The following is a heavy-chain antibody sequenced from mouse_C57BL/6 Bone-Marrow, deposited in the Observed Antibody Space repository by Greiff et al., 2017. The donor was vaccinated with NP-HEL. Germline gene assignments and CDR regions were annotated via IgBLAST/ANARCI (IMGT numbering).Heavy chain of an antibody. CDR1: GYAFSSSW. J-gene: IGHJ3*01. CDR3: ARRARSAWFAY. V-gene: IGHV1-82*01. Sequence: QVQLKQSGPELVKPGASVKISCKASGYAFSSSWMNWVKQRPGKGLEWIGRIYPGDGDTNYNGKFKGKATLTADKSSSTAYMQLSSLTSEDSAVYFCARRARSAWFAYWGQGTLVTVSA. CDR2: IYPGDGDT.